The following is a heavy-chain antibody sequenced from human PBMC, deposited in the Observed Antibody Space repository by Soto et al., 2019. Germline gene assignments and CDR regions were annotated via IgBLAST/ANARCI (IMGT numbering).Heavy chain of an antibody. CDR2: INAGNGNT. Sequence: ASVKVSCKASGYTFTSYAMHWVRQAPGQRLEWMGWINAGNGNTKYSQKFQGRVTITRDTSASTAYMELSSLRSEDTAVYYCATGYCSGGSCLDAFESWGQGTMVTVSS. CDR3: ATGYCSGGSCLDAFES. D-gene: IGHD2-15*01. V-gene: IGHV1-3*01. J-gene: IGHJ3*02. CDR1: GYTFTSYA.